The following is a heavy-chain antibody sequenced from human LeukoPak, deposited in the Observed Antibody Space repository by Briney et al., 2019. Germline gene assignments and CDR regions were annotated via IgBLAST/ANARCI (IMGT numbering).Heavy chain of an antibody. D-gene: IGHD6-19*01. J-gene: IGHJ3*02. V-gene: IGHV3-48*02. CDR2: ISSRSFTI. CDR3: ARSVIAVAGYDAFDI. CDR1: GFSFDDYD. Sequence: GGSLRLSCAASGFSFDDYDMSWVRQAPGKGLDWVSYISSRSFTIYYADSVKGRFTISRDNAKNSLYLEMNSLRDEDTAVYYCARSVIAVAGYDAFDIWGQGTVVTVSS.